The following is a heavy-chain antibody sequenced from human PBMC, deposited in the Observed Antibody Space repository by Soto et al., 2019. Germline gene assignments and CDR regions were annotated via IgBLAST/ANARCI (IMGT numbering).Heavy chain of an antibody. CDR2: ITGSGDDT. Sequence: EVQLLESGGGLAQPGGSLRLSCAASGFTFSNYAMSWVRQTPGKGLEWISAITGSGDDTYHADSVKGRFTISRDNSKNTLFLQMNTLGAEDTAMYYCAKGSRTSRPYYFEYWGQGTLVSVSS. CDR1: GFTFSNYA. CDR3: AKGSRTSRPYYFEY. D-gene: IGHD2-2*01. V-gene: IGHV3-23*01. J-gene: IGHJ4*02.